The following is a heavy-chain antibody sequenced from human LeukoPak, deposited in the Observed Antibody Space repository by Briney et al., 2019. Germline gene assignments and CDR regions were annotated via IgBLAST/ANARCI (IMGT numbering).Heavy chain of an antibody. Sequence: ASVKVSCKASGGTFSSYAISWVRQAPGHGLEWMGWISPTNGDTRYAQKFQGRVAMTRDTSISTAYMELSRLRSDDTAVYYCVRDALNWNYDYWGQGTLVAVSS. V-gene: IGHV1-2*02. CDR1: GGTFSSYA. CDR2: ISPTNGDT. CDR3: VRDALNWNYDY. J-gene: IGHJ4*02. D-gene: IGHD1-7*01.